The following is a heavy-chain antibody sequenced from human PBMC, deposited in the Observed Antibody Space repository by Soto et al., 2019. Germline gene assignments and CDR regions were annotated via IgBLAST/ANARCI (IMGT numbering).Heavy chain of an antibody. CDR2: IYHSGST. CDR3: ARMGVVVVADYYYGMDV. CDR1: GGSISSSNW. V-gene: IGHV4-4*02. Sequence: SETLSLTCAVSGGSISSSNWWSWVRQPPGKGLEWIGEIYHSGSTNYNPSLKSRVTISVDTSKNQFSLKLSSVTAADTAVYYCARMGVVVVADYYYGMDVWGQGTTVTVSS. J-gene: IGHJ6*02. D-gene: IGHD2-15*01.